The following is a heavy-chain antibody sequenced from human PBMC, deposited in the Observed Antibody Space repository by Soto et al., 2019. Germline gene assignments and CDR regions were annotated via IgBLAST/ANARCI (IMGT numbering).Heavy chain of an antibody. V-gene: IGHV1-8*01. Sequence: GSSVKVACKASGYTFTSYDIYCVRQATGQGLEWMGWMNPSTGNSGYAQKFQGRVTMTSDTSISTAHMELSSLRSEDTAVYYCARRAETNGWNGFGADKYYFDFRGQGTLVTVSS. D-gene: IGHD1-1*01. CDR2: MNPSTGNS. J-gene: IGHJ4*02. CDR1: GYTFTSYD. CDR3: ARRAETNGWNGFGADKYYFDF.